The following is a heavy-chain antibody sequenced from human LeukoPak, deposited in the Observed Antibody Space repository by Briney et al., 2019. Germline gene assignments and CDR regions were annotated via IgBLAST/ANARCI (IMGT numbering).Heavy chain of an antibody. Sequence: PSETLSLTCTVSGGSIGSYYWSWIRQPPGKGLGWIGYIYYSGSTNYNPSLKSRVTISVDTSRNQFSLKLSSVTAADTAVYYCARRAWNTVTMSNWFDPWGQGTLVTVFS. CDR1: GGSIGSYY. CDR2: IYYSGST. D-gene: IGHD4-17*01. J-gene: IGHJ5*02. V-gene: IGHV4-59*08. CDR3: ARRAWNTVTMSNWFDP.